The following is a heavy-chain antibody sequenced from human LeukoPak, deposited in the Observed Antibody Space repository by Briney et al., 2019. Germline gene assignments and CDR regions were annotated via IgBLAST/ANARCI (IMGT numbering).Heavy chain of an antibody. D-gene: IGHD3-10*01. Sequence: NPSETLSLTCTVSGYSISSGYYWGWIRQPPGKGLEWIGSIYHSGSTHYNPSLKSRVTISVDTSKNQFSLKLSSVTAADTAVYFCARGYGSGSYFVYWGQGTLVPVSS. V-gene: IGHV4-38-2*02. CDR1: GYSISSGYY. J-gene: IGHJ4*02. CDR3: ARGYGSGSYFVY. CDR2: IYHSGST.